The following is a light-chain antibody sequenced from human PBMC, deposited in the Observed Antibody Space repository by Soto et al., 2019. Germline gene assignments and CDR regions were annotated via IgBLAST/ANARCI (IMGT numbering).Light chain of an antibody. V-gene: IGKV3-15*01. CDR2: RTS. CDR3: QQYNNWPRAT. J-gene: IGKJ4*01. CDR1: QSISSN. Sequence: EIVMTQSPATLSVSPGERATLSFRASQSISSNLAWYQQKPGQAPRLLMFRTSSRATGFPARFSGSGSGTEFNLTISSLQSEDFGVYYCQQYNNWPRATFGGGTKV.